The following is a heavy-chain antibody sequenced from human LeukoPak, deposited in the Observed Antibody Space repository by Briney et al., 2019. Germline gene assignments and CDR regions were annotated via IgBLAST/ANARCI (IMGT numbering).Heavy chain of an antibody. Sequence: ASVKVSCKVSGNTFTSFGISWVRQAPGQGLEWMGWISTYSGNTNYAPNFRGRVAMTRDTSTSTAYMELRSLRSDDTAVYYCARGPIAAAGDYWGQGTLVTVSS. CDR1: GNTFTSFG. D-gene: IGHD6-13*01. V-gene: IGHV1-18*01. CDR3: ARGPIAAAGDY. CDR2: ISTYSGNT. J-gene: IGHJ4*02.